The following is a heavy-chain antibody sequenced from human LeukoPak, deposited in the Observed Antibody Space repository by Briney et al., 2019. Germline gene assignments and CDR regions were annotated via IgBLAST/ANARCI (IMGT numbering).Heavy chain of an antibody. J-gene: IGHJ5*02. D-gene: IGHD3-22*01. Sequence: SQTLSLTCTVSGGSISSGGYCWSWIRQHPGKGLEWIGYIYYSGSTYYNPSLKSRVTISVDTSKNQFSLKLSSVTAADTAVYYCARDRYYDSSGYNWFDPWGQGTLVTVSS. V-gene: IGHV4-31*03. CDR3: ARDRYYDSSGYNWFDP. CDR2: IYYSGST. CDR1: GGSISSGGYC.